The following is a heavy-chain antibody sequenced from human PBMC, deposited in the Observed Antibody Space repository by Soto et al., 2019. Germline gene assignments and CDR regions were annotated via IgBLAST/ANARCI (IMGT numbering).Heavy chain of an antibody. Sequence: SQTLSLTCAISGDSVSSNSAAWNWIRQSPSRGLEWLGRTYYRSKWYNDYAVSVKSRITINPDTSKNQFSLQLNSVTPEDTAVYYCARDDVEATVTKEGGFYYYYYMDVWGKGTTVTVSS. J-gene: IGHJ6*03. CDR3: ARDDVEATVTKEGGFYYYYYMDV. CDR1: GDSVSSNSAA. CDR2: TYYRSKWYN. D-gene: IGHD4-17*01. V-gene: IGHV6-1*01.